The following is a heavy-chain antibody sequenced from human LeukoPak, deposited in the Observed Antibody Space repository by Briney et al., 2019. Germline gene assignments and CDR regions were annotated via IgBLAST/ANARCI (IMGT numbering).Heavy chain of an antibody. CDR2: ISTRDNTI. V-gene: IGHV3-11*04. Sequence: GGSLRLSCTASGFTFSDYYMSWIRQTPGKGLEWLSYISTRDNTIQYADSVKGRFTISRDNSKNTLYLQMNSLRAEDTAVYYCARGVRIAVAGNIDYWGQGTLVTVSS. CDR1: GFTFSDYY. J-gene: IGHJ4*02. D-gene: IGHD6-19*01. CDR3: ARGVRIAVAGNIDY.